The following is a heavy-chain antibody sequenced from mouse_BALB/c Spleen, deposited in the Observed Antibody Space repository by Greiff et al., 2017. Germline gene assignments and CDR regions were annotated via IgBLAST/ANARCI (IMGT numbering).Heavy chain of an antibody. CDR1: GFTFSSYT. J-gene: IGHJ2*01. D-gene: IGHD2-3*01. Sequence: DVKLVESGGGLVQPGGSLKLSCAASGFTFSSYTMSWVRQTPEKRLEWVAYISNGGGSTYYPDTVKGRFTISRDNAKNTLYLQMSSLKSEDTAMYYCARQGGYYVLDYWGQGTTLTVSS. V-gene: IGHV5-12-2*01. CDR2: ISNGGGST. CDR3: ARQGGYYVLDY.